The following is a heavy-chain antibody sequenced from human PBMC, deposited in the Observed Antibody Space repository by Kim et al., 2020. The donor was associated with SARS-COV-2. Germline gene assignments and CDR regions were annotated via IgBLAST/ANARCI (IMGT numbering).Heavy chain of an antibody. CDR3: AADKMITIDY. J-gene: IGHJ4*02. CDR2: IA. V-gene: IGHV1-69*02. D-gene: IGHD3-16*01. Sequence: IANYAQKFQGRVTITADKSTSTAYMELSSLRSEDTAVYYCAADKMITIDYWGQGTLVTVSS.